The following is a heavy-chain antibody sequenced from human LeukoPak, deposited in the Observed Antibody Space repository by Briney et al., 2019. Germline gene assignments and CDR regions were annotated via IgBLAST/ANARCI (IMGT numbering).Heavy chain of an antibody. CDR2: IYTSGTT. CDR1: GGSISGLY. Sequence: SETLSLTCTVSGGSISGLYWTWIRQPAGKGLEWIGRIYTSGTTNYNPSLKSRVTMSVDTSKNQFSLKLTSVTAADTAVYYCARVLAYWYFDLWGRGTQVTVSS. J-gene: IGHJ2*01. CDR3: ARVLAYWYFDL. V-gene: IGHV4-4*07.